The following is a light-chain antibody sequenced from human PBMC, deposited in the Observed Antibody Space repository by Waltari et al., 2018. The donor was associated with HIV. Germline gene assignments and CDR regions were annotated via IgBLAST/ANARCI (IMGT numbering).Light chain of an antibody. Sequence: DIQMTQSPSSLSASVGDKVTITCRASQSISIYLNWYQQKPGKAPKVVIYAASSLQSGVPSRFSGSGSGTDFTLTISSLQPEDFATYYCQQSNNTPRTFGQGTKVEIK. CDR3: QQSNNTPRT. CDR1: QSISIY. V-gene: IGKV1-39*01. J-gene: IGKJ1*01. CDR2: AAS.